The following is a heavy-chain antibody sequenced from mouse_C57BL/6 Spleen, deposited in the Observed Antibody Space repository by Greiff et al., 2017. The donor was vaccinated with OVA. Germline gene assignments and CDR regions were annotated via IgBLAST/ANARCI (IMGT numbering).Heavy chain of an antibody. CDR2: IYPGDGDT. V-gene: IGHV1-80*01. CDR3: ARGGDYDGLWFAY. J-gene: IGHJ3*01. CDR1: GYAFSSYW. D-gene: IGHD2-4*01. Sequence: QVQLKQSGAELVKPGASVKISCKASGYAFSSYWMNWVKQRPGKGLEWIGQIYPGDGDTNYNGKFKGKATLTADKSSSTAYMQLSSLTSEDSAVYFCARGGDYDGLWFAYWGQGTLVTVSA.